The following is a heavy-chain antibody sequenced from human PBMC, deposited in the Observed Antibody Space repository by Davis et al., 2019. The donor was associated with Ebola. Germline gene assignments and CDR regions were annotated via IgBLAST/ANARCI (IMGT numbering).Heavy chain of an antibody. V-gene: IGHV1-58*02. J-gene: IGHJ4*02. CDR3: AREWAGITED. Sequence: AASVKVSCKASGFTFTSSAMQWVRQARGQRLEWIGWIVVGRGNTNYAQKFQERVTITRDMSTSTVYMELSSLRSEDTAVYYCAREWAGITEDWGQGTLVTVSS. D-gene: IGHD1-14*01. CDR2: IVVGRGNT. CDR1: GFTFTSSA.